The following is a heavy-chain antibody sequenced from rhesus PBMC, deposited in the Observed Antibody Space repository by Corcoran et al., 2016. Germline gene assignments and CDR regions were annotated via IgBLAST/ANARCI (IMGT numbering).Heavy chain of an antibody. D-gene: IGHD6-25*01. Sequence: QVQLQESGPGLVKPSETLSLTCAVSGGSISSSNWWSWIRQPPGKGLEWIGHISVSSGTTYYTPSLRSRVTISTGTSKNQFSLKLSSVTAADTAVYYCAWDSGSWNRYFDYWGQGVLVTVSS. CDR3: AWDSGSWNRYFDY. CDR2: ISVSSGTT. V-gene: IGHV4-65*01. J-gene: IGHJ4*01. CDR1: GGSISSSNW.